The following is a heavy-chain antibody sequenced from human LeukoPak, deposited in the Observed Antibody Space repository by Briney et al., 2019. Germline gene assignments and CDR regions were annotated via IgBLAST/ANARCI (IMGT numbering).Heavy chain of an antibody. J-gene: IGHJ4*02. CDR3: TRGGSYYYFDY. D-gene: IGHD1-26*01. CDR2: LYYGGST. CDR1: GGSISTSSYY. Sequence: SETLSLTCTVSGGSISTSSYYWGWIRQPPGKGLEWIGSLYYGGSTYYNPSLKSRVTISVDTSKNQFSLKLSSVTAADTAVYYCTRGGSYYYFDYWGQGTLVTVSS. V-gene: IGHV4-39*01.